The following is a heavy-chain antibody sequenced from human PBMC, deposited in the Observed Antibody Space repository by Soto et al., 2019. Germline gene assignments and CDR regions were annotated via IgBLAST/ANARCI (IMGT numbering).Heavy chain of an antibody. CDR2: ISAYNGNT. V-gene: IGHV1-18*01. Sequence: ASVKVSCKASGYTFTSYGISWVRQAPGQGLEWTGWISAYNGNTNYAQKLQGRVTMTTDTSTSTAYMELRSLRSDDTAVYYCARFFIRYYYGVGGDVFDIWGKGTMVTVSS. D-gene: IGHD3-10*01. CDR1: GYTFTSYG. J-gene: IGHJ3*02. CDR3: ARFFIRYYYGVGGDVFDI.